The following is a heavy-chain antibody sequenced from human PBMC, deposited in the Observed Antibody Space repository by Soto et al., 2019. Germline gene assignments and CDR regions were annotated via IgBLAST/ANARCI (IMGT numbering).Heavy chain of an antibody. CDR1: GFTFSSYW. CDR3: ARDHFPSRLLRAFDI. CDR2: IKQDGSEK. V-gene: IGHV3-7*01. Sequence: GGSLRLSCAASGFTFSSYWMSWVRQAPGKGLEWVANIKQDGSEKYYVDSVKGRFTISRDNAKNSLYLQMNSLRAADTAVYYCARDHFPSRLLRAFDIWGQGTMVTVSS. J-gene: IGHJ3*02.